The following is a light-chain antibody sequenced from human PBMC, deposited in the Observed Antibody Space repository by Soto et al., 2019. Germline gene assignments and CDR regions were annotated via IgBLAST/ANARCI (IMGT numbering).Light chain of an antibody. Sequence: EIVMTQSPATLSVSPGERATLSCRASQSVSSNLAWYQQKPGQAPRLLIYGASTRATGIPARFSGSGSGTEFTLTISSLQSEDFAVYYCQQYNNWPPQITFGQATRLEIK. V-gene: IGKV3-15*01. CDR1: QSVSSN. CDR3: QQYNNWPPQIT. CDR2: GAS. J-gene: IGKJ5*01.